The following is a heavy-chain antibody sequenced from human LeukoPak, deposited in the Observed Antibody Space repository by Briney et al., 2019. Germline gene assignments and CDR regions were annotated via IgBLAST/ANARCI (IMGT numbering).Heavy chain of an antibody. CDR3: GRFTRSGDSVY. V-gene: IGHV3-30*03. J-gene: IGHJ4*02. D-gene: IGHD7-27*01. CDR1: GFNFNKYG. CDR2: ISSDGSYK. Sequence: GRSLRLSCGASGFNFNKYGMHWVRQAPGQGLEWVAVISSDGSYKYHADSVKGRFTISRDNSNNTLYLQMNSLRAEDTAVYYCGRFTRSGDSVYWGQGTLVTVSS.